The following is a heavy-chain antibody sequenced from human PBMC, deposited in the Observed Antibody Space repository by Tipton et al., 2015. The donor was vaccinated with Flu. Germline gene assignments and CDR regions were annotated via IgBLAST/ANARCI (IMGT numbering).Heavy chain of an antibody. J-gene: IGHJ6*02. D-gene: IGHD1-26*01. CDR3: ARDGIAWDYYGMDV. V-gene: IGHV4-38-2*02. CDR2: IYHTGST. Sequence: TLSLTCTVSGDSISGSYYWGWIRQPPGKGLEWIGNIYHTGSTYHNPSLKSRVTISVDTSRNHLSLRLSSVTAADTAVYYCARDGIAWDYYGMDVWGQGTTVTVSS. CDR1: GDSISGSYY.